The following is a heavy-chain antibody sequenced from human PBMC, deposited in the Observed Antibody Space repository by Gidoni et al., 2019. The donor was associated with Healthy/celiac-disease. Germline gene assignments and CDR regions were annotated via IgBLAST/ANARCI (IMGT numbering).Heavy chain of an antibody. Sequence: QVQLQQWGAGLLKPSETLSLTCAVYGGSFSGYYWSWIRKPPGKGLEWSGEINHSGSTNYNQSLKSRVTISVDTAKNQFSLKLSSVTAADTAVYYCASSPREYYYDSSGYYSYYFDYWGQGTLVTVSS. CDR1: GGSFSGYY. CDR2: INHSGST. J-gene: IGHJ4*02. V-gene: IGHV4-34*01. D-gene: IGHD3-22*01. CDR3: ASSPREYYYDSSGYYSYYFDY.